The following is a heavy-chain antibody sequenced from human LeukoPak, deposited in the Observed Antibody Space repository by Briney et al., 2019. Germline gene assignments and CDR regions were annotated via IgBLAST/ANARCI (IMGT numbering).Heavy chain of an antibody. CDR1: GGSISSYY. Sequence: PSETLSLTCTVSGGSISSYYWSWIRQPPGKGLEWIGYIYYSGSTNYNPSLKSRVTISVDTSKNQFSLKLSSVTAADTAAYYCARVIAARHDAFDIWGQGTMVTVSS. CDR3: ARVIAARHDAFDI. D-gene: IGHD6-6*01. J-gene: IGHJ3*02. CDR2: IYYSGST. V-gene: IGHV4-59*01.